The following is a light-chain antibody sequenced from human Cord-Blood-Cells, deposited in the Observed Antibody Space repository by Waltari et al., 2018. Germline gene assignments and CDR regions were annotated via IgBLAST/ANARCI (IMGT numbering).Light chain of an antibody. CDR2: GNS. J-gene: IGLJ2*01. CDR3: QSYDSSLSGVV. Sequence: QSVLTQPPSASGAPAQRVTISCTGSSSNIGAGYDVNWYQQLPGPAPKLLIYGNSDRPSGVPDRFSGSKSGTSASLAITGLQAEDEADYYCQSYDSSLSGVVFGGGTKLTVL. V-gene: IGLV1-40*01. CDR1: SSNIGAGYD.